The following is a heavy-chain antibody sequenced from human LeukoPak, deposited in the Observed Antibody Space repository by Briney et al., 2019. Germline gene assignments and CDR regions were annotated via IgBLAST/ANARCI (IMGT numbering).Heavy chain of an antibody. Sequence: QPGRSLRLSCAASGFTFDDYAMHWVRQAPGKGLEWVSCISWNSGSIGYADSVKGRFTISRDNAKNSLYLQMNSLRAEDTALYYCAKENYYDSSGLSLWGQGTLVTVSS. D-gene: IGHD3-22*01. CDR3: AKENYYDSSGLSL. CDR1: GFTFDDYA. J-gene: IGHJ4*02. CDR2: ISWNSGSI. V-gene: IGHV3-9*01.